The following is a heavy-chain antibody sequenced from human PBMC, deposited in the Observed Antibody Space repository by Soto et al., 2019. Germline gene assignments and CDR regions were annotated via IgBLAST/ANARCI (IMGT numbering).Heavy chain of an antibody. V-gene: IGHV4-30-4*01. J-gene: IGHJ3*02. Sequence: QVQLQESGPGLVKPSQTLSLTCTVSGGSISIGDYYWSWIRQPPGKGLEWIGYIYYSGRTYYNPSLKSVITISFDTSTNQFSLKLTSVTAADTAVYYCARDLWARTDAFDIWGQGTMVTVSS. CDR2: IYYSGRT. D-gene: IGHD7-27*01. CDR1: GGSISIGDYY. CDR3: ARDLWARTDAFDI.